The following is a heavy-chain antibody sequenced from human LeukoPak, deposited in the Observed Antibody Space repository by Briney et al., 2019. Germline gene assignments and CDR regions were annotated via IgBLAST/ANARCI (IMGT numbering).Heavy chain of an antibody. J-gene: IGHJ6*03. D-gene: IGHD2-21*02. CDR1: GDSNRSYY. CDR3: ARDLLAVVTAPSNYYYYYMDV. CDR2: IYTSGST. V-gene: IGHV4-4*08. Sequence: SDTLSLTCTVSGDSNRSYYWSWLGQPPGKGLECIGYIYTSGSTNYNPSLKSRLTISVDTSQIQCSLKLSSVTAADTAVYYCARDLLAVVTAPSNYYYYYMDVWGKGTTVTVSS.